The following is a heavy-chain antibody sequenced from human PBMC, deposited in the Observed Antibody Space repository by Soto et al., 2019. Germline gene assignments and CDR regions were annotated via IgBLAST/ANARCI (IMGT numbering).Heavy chain of an antibody. Sequence: GGSLRLSCAASGFTFSSYGMHWVRQAPGKGLEWVAVISYDGSNKYYADSVKGRFTISRDNSKNTLYLQMNSLRAEDTAVYYCAATVASPNDFDYWGQGTLVTVSS. D-gene: IGHD6-19*01. CDR1: GFTFSSYG. CDR2: ISYDGSNK. J-gene: IGHJ4*02. CDR3: AATVASPNDFDY. V-gene: IGHV3-30*03.